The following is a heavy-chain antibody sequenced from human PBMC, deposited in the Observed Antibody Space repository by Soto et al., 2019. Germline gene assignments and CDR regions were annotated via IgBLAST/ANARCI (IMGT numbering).Heavy chain of an antibody. D-gene: IGHD1-26*01. CDR3: ASEAPSGSWDY. Sequence: ASVKVSCKASGGTFSNYAISWVRQAPGQGLEWMGGIIPIFGTANYAQKFQGRVTITADESTSTAYMELSSLRSEDTAVYYCASEAPSGSWDYWGQGTLVTVSS. J-gene: IGHJ4*02. CDR2: IIPIFGTA. V-gene: IGHV1-69*13. CDR1: GGTFSNYA.